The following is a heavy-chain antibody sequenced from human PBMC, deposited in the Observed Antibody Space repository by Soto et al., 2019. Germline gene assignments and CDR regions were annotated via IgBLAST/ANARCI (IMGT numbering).Heavy chain of an antibody. J-gene: IGHJ3*02. Sequence: GGSLRLSCAASGFTFSSYAMHWVRQAPGKGLEYVSAISSNGGSTYYANSVKGRFTISRDNSKNTLYLQMGSLRAEDMAVYYCARDSEDSSGWYDAFDIWGQGTMVTVSS. D-gene: IGHD6-19*01. CDR2: ISSNGGST. CDR3: ARDSEDSSGWYDAFDI. V-gene: IGHV3-64*01. CDR1: GFTFSSYA.